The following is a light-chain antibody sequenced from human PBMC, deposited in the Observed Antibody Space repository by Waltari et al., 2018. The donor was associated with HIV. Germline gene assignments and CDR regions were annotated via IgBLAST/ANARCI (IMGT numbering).Light chain of an antibody. CDR2: EGI. V-gene: IGLV2-23*01. Sequence: QSALTQPASVSGSPGQSITISCTGTSSDIGNYNLVSWYQQHPGKAPKLIIYEGIKRPSGVSTRISGSKAANTASLTISGLQAEDGADYYCCSYGGSSNWLFGGGTKLTVL. CDR1: SSDIGNYNL. CDR3: CSYGGSSNWL. J-gene: IGLJ2*01.